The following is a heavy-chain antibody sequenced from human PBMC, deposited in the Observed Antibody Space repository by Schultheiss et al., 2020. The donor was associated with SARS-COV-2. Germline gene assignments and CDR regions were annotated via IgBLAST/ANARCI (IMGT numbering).Heavy chain of an antibody. J-gene: IGHJ6*02. CDR1: GFTFSNAW. CDR2: INHSGST. D-gene: IGHD5-12*01. CDR3: ARDRGGYDSLYYYYGMDV. Sequence: ESLKISCAASGFTFSNAWMSWVRQAPGKGLEWIGEINHSGSTNYNPSLKSRVTISVDTSKNQFSLKLSSVTAADTAVYYCARDRGGYDSLYYYYGMDVWGQGTTVTVSS. V-gene: IGHV4-34*01.